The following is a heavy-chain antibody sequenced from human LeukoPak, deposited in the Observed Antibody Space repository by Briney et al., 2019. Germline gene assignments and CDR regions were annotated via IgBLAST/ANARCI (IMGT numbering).Heavy chain of an antibody. CDR1: GYTFTSYG. J-gene: IGHJ4*02. D-gene: IGHD5-12*01. CDR2: ISAYNSNT. V-gene: IGHV1-18*01. CDR3: ASHGSPRGYSAYYFDY. Sequence: ASVKVSCKASGYTFTSYGISWVRQAPGQGLEWMGWISAYNSNTNYAQKLQGRVTMTTDTSTRTAYMELRSLRSDDTAVYYCASHGSPRGYSAYYFDYWGQGTLVTVSS.